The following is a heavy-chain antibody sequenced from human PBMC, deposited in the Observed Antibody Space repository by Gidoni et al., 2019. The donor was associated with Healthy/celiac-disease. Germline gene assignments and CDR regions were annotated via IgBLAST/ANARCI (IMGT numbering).Heavy chain of an antibody. J-gene: IGHJ3*02. V-gene: IGHV1-24*01. CDR2: FDPEDGET. CDR1: GYTLTELS. Sequence: VQLVQSGAEVKKPGASVKVSCKVSGYTLTELSMHWVRQAPGKGLEWMGGFDPEDGETIYAQKFQGRVTMTEDTSTDTAYMELSSLRSEDTAVYYCATMGVGATTVPDAFDIWGQGTMVTVSS. D-gene: IGHD1-26*01. CDR3: ATMGVGATTVPDAFDI.